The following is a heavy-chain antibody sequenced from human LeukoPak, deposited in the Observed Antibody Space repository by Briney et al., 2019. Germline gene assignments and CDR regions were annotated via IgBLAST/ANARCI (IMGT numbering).Heavy chain of an antibody. V-gene: IGHV4-39*01. D-gene: IGHD5-24*01. Sequence: SETLSPTCTVSYGSISSTSYYWGWIRQPPGKGLEWIGSLYYSGSTSYNPSLKSRVTISVDTSKNQFSLKLRSVTAADTAVYYCARHGGYNYDWFDPWGQGTLVTVSS. CDR3: ARHGGYNYDWFDP. CDR2: LYYSGST. CDR1: YGSISSTSYY. J-gene: IGHJ5*02.